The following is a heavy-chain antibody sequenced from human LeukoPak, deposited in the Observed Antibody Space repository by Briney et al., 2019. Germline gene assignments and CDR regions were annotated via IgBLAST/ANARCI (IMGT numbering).Heavy chain of an antibody. D-gene: IGHD3-22*01. J-gene: IGHJ4*02. CDR3: ASSYYDSSGLLYYFDY. CDR2: IYYSGST. V-gene: IGHV4-39*01. Sequence: SEILSLTCTVSGGSISSSSYYWGWIRQPPGKGLEWIGSIYYSGSTYYNPSLKSRVTISVDASKNQFSLKLSSVTAADTAVYYCASSYYDSSGLLYYFDYWGQGTLVTVSS. CDR1: GGSISSSSYY.